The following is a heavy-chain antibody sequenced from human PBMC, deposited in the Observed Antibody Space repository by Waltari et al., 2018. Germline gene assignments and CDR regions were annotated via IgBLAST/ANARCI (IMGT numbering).Heavy chain of an antibody. V-gene: IGHV3-48*01. CDR3: ATAARRRDVGDLS. Sequence: EVQLVESGGGLVQPGGSLRLSCGVSGFTFSSYSMNWVRQAPGKGLGWVSYISGSSGTIDNAESVKCRFTISRDNAKNSMHLQMSSLRAEDTAVYYCATAARRRDVGDLSWGQGTLVTVSS. J-gene: IGHJ4*02. CDR2: ISGSSGTI. D-gene: IGHD3-16*02. CDR1: GFTFSSYS.